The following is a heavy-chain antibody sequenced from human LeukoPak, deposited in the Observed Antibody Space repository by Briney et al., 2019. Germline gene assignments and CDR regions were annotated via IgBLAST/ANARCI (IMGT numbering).Heavy chain of an antibody. CDR2: INHSGST. V-gene: IGHV4-34*01. CDR1: GGSFSGYY. D-gene: IGHD2-15*01. CDR3: ARDGEVVVAATGTFDY. Sequence: SETLSLTCAVYGGSFSGYYWSWIRQPPGKGLEWIGEINHSGSTNYNPSLKSRVTISVDTSKNQFSLKLSSVTAADTAVYYCARDGEVVVAATGTFDYWGQGTLVTVSS. J-gene: IGHJ4*02.